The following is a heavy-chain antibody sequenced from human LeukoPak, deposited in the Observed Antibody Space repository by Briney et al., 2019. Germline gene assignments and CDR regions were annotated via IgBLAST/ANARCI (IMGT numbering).Heavy chain of an antibody. D-gene: IGHD1-20*01. J-gene: IGHJ5*02. V-gene: IGHV4-34*01. CDR3: ARDSYNWNVDAFDP. CDR1: GGSFSGYY. Sequence: SETLSLPCAVYGGSFSGYYWSWIRQPPGKGLEWIGEINHSGSTDYDPSLKSRVTISVDTSKNQISLKLSSVTAADTALYYCARDSYNWNVDAFDPWGQGTLVTVSS. CDR2: INHSGST.